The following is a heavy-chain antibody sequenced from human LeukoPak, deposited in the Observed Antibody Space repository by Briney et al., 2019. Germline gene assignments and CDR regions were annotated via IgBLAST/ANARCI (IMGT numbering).Heavy chain of an antibody. D-gene: IGHD3-3*01. V-gene: IGHV4-34*01. CDR3: ARGRGTIFGVVITNYFDY. J-gene: IGHJ4*02. Sequence: TSETLSLTCAVYGGSFSGYYWSWIRQPPGKGLEWIGEINHSGSTNYNPSLKSRVTISVDTSKSQFSLKLSSVTAADTAVYYCARGRGTIFGVVITNYFDYWGQGTLVTVSS. CDR1: GGSFSGYY. CDR2: INHSGST.